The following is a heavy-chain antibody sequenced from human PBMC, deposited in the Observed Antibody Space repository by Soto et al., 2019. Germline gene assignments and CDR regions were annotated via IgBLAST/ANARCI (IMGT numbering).Heavy chain of an antibody. D-gene: IGHD2-2*01. CDR3: AREDSIIIPAVSDF. J-gene: IGHJ4*02. Sequence: GGSLRLSCTVSGFAFNNYGINWVRQAPGQGLEWVSSISKSDYTYYSDSVKGRFTISRDNAKNSVSLQMNTLRVEDTAVYYCAREDSIIIPAVSDFWGQGTLVTVSS. V-gene: IGHV3-21*01. CDR1: GFAFNNYG. CDR2: ISKSDYT.